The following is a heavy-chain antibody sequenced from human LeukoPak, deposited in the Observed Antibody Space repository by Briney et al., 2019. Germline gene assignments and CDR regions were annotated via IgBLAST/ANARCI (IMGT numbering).Heavy chain of an antibody. J-gene: IGHJ5*02. V-gene: IGHV1-2*02. CDR2: INPNSGGT. CDR1: GYTFTGYY. Sequence: ASVKVSCKASGYTFTGYYMHWVRQAPGQGLEWMGWINPNSGGTNYAQNLQGRISMTTDTSSSTAYMELRSLRSDDTAVYYCARAPRALNWFDPWGQGTLVTVSS. CDR3: ARAPRALNWFDP.